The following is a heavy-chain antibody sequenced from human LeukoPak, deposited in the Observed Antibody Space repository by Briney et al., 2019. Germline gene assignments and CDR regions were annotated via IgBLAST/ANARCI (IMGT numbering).Heavy chain of an antibody. D-gene: IGHD2-8*01. CDR3: ARDRNGYYYYGMDV. CDR1: GFTFSSYW. J-gene: IGHJ6*02. Sequence: PGGSLRLSCAASGFTFSSYWMSWVRQAPGKGLEWVANIKQDGSEKYYVDSVKGRFTISRDNAKNSLYLQMNSLRAEDTAVYYCARDRNGYYYYGMDVWGQGTTVTVSS. CDR2: IKQDGSEK. V-gene: IGHV3-7*01.